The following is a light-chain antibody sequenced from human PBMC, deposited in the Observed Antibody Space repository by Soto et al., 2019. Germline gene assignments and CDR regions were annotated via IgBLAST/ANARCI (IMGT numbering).Light chain of an antibody. CDR1: SSDVGGYKF. V-gene: IGLV2-14*01. J-gene: IGLJ1*01. CDR2: EVS. Sequence: QSVLTQPASVSGSPGQSITISCTGTSSDVGGYKFVSWYQQHPGKAPKLMIYEVSNRPSGVSSRFSGSKSGNTASLTISGLQAEDEDDYYCGSYKGSIYVLGNGTKVT. CDR3: GSYKGSIYV.